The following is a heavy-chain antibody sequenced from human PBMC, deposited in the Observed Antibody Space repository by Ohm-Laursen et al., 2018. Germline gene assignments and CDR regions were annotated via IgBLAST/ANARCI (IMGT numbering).Heavy chain of an antibody. V-gene: IGHV3-11*01. CDR3: ARGLFVSTGVGDY. D-gene: IGHD5/OR15-5a*01. CDR2: ISGGGGAI. Sequence: SLRLSCSASGFTFSDYYMSWIRQAPGKGLEWVSKISGGGGAINYADSVKGRFTISKDNAKNSLYLQMNSLRVEDTAVYYCARGLFVSTGVGDYWGQGTLVTVSS. CDR1: GFTFSDYY. J-gene: IGHJ4*02.